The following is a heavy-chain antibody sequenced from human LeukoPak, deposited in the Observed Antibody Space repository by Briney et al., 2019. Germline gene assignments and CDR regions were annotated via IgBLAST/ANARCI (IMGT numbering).Heavy chain of an antibody. D-gene: IGHD4-11*01. CDR2: IYYTGSPT. CDR1: GVSITSSTHY. V-gene: IGHV4-39*07. J-gene: IGHJ4*02. CDR3: ARVTTRRGLELGY. Sequence: SETLSLTCTVSGVSITSSTHYWGWLRQPPGKGLEWIGTIYYTGSPTFYNPSLKSRLTISVDTSKSHFSLKLTSVTAADTAVYYCARVTTRRGLELGYWGQGTLVTVSS.